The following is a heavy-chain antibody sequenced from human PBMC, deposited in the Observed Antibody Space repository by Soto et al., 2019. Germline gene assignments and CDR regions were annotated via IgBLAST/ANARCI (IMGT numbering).Heavy chain of an antibody. D-gene: IGHD6-19*01. J-gene: IGHJ3*02. Sequence: GSLRLSCGASGFTFSDYYMTWIRQAPGKGLEWVSYISSTGNTKYYADSVKGRFTISRDNAKKSLYMQMNSLRAEDTAVYYCAKGGSGYSFDIWGQGTMVTVSS. CDR2: ISSTGNTK. CDR3: AKGGSGYSFDI. V-gene: IGHV3-11*01. CDR1: GFTFSDYY.